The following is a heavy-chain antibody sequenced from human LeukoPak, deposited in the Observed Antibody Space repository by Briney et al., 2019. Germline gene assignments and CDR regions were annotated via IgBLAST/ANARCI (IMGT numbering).Heavy chain of an antibody. CDR3: ERDLPGYSYGYEY. V-gene: IGHV3-7*01. J-gene: IGHJ4*02. CDR1: GFTFSSYW. Sequence: PGGSLRLSCAASGFTFSSYWMSWVRQAPGKGLEWVANIKQDGSEKYYVDSVKGRFTISRDNAKNSLYLQMNSLRAEDTGVYDCERDLPGYSYGYEYWGQGTIVTVCS. D-gene: IGHD5-18*01. CDR2: IKQDGSEK.